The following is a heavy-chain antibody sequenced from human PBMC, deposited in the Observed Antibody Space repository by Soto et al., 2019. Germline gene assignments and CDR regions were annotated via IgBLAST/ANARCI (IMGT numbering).Heavy chain of an antibody. D-gene: IGHD2-15*01. Sequence: SETLSLTCSVSGGSVSSANYWTWIRQSPGKGLEWIGEVNHSEGTNYTPSLRSRVTISIDTSQYQFPLNFISVPAADTAMYYCASARFDSWGQGTLVTVSS. J-gene: IGHJ4*02. CDR2: VNHSEGT. CDR3: ASARFDS. CDR1: GGSVSSANY. V-gene: IGHV4-34*01.